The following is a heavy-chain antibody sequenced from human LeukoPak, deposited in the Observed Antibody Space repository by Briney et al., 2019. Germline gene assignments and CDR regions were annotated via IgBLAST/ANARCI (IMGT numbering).Heavy chain of an antibody. CDR1: GFTLDDYA. CDR3: AKESSHYFDY. Sequence: GGSLRLSCAASGFTLDDYAMHWVRQAPGKGLEWVSLISWDGGSTYYADSVKGRFTISRDNSKNSLYLQMNSLRAEDTALYYCAKESSHYFDYWGQGTLVTVSS. V-gene: IGHV3-43D*03. CDR2: ISWDGGST. J-gene: IGHJ4*02.